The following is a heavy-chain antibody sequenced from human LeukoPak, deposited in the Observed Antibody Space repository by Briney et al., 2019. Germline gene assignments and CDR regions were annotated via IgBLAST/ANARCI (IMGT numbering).Heavy chain of an antibody. J-gene: IGHJ4*02. CDR1: GGSFSGYY. D-gene: IGHD3-10*01. V-gene: IGHV4-34*01. Sequence: AETLSLTCAVSGGSFSGYYWSWIRQPPGKGLEWMGEINHSGGTNCNPSLKRRVTISVDTSKNQFSLKLSSVTAADTAVYYCARGPTLLWFGELRIKPYYFDYWGQGTLVTVSS. CDR3: ARGPTLLWFGELRIKPYYFDY. CDR2: INHSGGT.